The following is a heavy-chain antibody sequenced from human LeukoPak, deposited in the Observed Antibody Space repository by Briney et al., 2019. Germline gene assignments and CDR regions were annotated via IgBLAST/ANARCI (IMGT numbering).Heavy chain of an antibody. CDR3: AREIGRQQLFRTYMDV. Sequence: ASVKVSCKASGYTFTSYYMHWVRQAPGQGLEWMGIINPSGGSTSYAQKFQGRVTMTRDMSTSTVYMELSSLRSEDTAVYYCAREIGRQQLFRTYMDVWGKGTTVTVSS. V-gene: IGHV1-46*01. J-gene: IGHJ6*03. CDR2: INPSGGST. D-gene: IGHD6-13*01. CDR1: GYTFTSYY.